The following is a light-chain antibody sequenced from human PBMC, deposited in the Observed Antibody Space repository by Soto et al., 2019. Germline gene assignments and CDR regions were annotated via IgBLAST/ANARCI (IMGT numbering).Light chain of an antibody. Sequence: EIVMTQSPGILSLSPGETATLSCRASQSVSTKLAWYQQRPGQTPRLLIYNASTRATGVPARFSGGGSVTEFSLTISSLQSDDLAVYYCHQYNTWPPHFTFGPWTKVDVK. CDR1: QSVSTK. CDR2: NAS. J-gene: IGKJ3*01. CDR3: HQYNTWPPHFT. V-gene: IGKV3-15*01.